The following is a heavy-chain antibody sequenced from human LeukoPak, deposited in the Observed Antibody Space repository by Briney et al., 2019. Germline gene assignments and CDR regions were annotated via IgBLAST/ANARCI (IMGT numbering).Heavy chain of an antibody. J-gene: IGHJ6*02. D-gene: IGHD6-19*01. CDR2: ITGSGGSR. CDR1: GFTFSSYA. Sequence: GGSLRLSCAASGFTFSSYAMRWVRQAPGKGLEWVSIITGSGGSRYYTDSVKGRFTIFRDTSKNTLYLQMNSLRAEDTAVYYCARRSSSEVPYYDMDVWGQGTTVTVSS. V-gene: IGHV3-23*01. CDR3: ARRSSSEVPYYDMDV.